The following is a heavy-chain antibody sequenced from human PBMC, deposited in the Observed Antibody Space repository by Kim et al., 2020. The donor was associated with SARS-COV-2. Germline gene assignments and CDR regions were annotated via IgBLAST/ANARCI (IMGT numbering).Heavy chain of an antibody. Sequence: NSNPSLKSRVTISVDTSKHQFSLKLSSVTAADTAVYYCAREVTGSDAFDIWGQGTMVTVSS. CDR3: AREVTGSDAFDI. D-gene: IGHD7-27*01. J-gene: IGHJ3*02. V-gene: IGHV4-59*01.